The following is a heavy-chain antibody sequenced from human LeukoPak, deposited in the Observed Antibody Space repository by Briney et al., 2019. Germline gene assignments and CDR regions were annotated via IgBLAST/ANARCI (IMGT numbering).Heavy chain of an antibody. J-gene: IGHJ4*02. CDR1: GFTISTYA. V-gene: IGHV3-23*01. CDR3: AKEFIAGDGHVDCDS. Sequence: PGGSLRLSCAASGFTISTYAMTWVREAPGKGLECVSSITSRGATTYYADSLKGRFTISRDISKNTLYLQMNSLTAEDSAVYYCAKEFIAGDGHVDCDSWGQGTLVTVSS. CDR2: ITSRGATT. D-gene: IGHD5-24*01.